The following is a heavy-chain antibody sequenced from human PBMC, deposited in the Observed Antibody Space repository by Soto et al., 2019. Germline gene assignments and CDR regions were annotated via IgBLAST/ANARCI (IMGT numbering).Heavy chain of an antibody. J-gene: IGHJ3*02. CDR2: INPSGDST. CDR3: ARDRGSSAFDI. D-gene: IGHD1-26*01. Sequence: ASVKVSCKASGYTFTSYYIHWVRQAPGQGLEWMGIINPSGDSTTYAHKFQGRVTMTRDTSTSTVYMELSSLRSEDTAVYYCARDRGSSAFDIWGQGTLVTVS. CDR1: GYTFTSYY. V-gene: IGHV1-46*01.